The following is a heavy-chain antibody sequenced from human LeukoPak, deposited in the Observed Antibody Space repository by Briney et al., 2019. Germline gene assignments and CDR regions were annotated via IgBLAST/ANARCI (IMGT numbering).Heavy chain of an antibody. V-gene: IGHV4-61*01. CDR3: ARDVGKRYSGSYDY. D-gene: IGHD1-26*01. CDR1: GGSISSSSYY. Sequence: PSETLSLTCTVSGGSISSSSYYWSWIRQPPGKGLEWIGYIYYSGSTNYNPSLKSRVTISVDTSKNQFSLKLSSVTAADTAVYYCARDVGKRYSGSYDYWGQGTLVTVSS. J-gene: IGHJ4*02. CDR2: IYYSGST.